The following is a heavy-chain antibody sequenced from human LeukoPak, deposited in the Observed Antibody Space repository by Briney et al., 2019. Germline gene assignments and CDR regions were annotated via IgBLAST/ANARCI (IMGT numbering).Heavy chain of an antibody. Sequence: GGSLRLSCAASGFTFSSYGMSWVRQAPGKGLEWVGRIKSKTDGGTTDYAAPVKGRFTISRDDSKNTLYLQMNSLKTEDTAVYYCTTGEEEGPAPGFDYWGQGTLVTVSS. CDR2: IKSKTDGGTT. D-gene: IGHD3-10*01. CDR3: TTGEEEGPAPGFDY. CDR1: GFTFSSYG. J-gene: IGHJ4*02. V-gene: IGHV3-15*01.